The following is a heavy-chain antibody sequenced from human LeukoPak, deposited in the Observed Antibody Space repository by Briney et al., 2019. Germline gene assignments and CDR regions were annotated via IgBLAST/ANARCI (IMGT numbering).Heavy chain of an antibody. D-gene: IGHD5-24*01. J-gene: IGHJ6*03. CDR2: IYTSGST. CDR3: ARHVEMATIIGWYYYYMDV. Sequence: SETLSLTCTVSGGSISSYYWSSIRQPPGKGLEWIGYIYTSGSTNYNPSLQSRVTISVDTSKNQFSLKLSSVTAADTAVYHCARHVEMATIIGWYYYYMDVWGKGTTVTVSS. CDR1: GGSISSYY. V-gene: IGHV4-4*09.